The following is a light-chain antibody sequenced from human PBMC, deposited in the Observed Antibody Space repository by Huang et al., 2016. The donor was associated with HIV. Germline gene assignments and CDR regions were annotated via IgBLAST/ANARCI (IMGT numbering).Light chain of an antibody. CDR2: DAS. J-gene: IGKJ1*01. Sequence: AIRMTQSPSSLSASTGDRVNITCRASQDINNFLAWYQQKPGKAPNLLIYDASILETGVPSRFSSSGSGTEFNLSISCLQSEDFATYYCQQYYSYRTFGQGTQVEIK. CDR3: QQYYSYRT. CDR1: QDINNF. V-gene: IGKV1-8*01.